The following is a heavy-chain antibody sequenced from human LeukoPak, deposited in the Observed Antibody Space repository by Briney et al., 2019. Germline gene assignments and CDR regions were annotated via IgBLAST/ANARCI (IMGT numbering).Heavy chain of an antibody. CDR1: GFTFSSYS. J-gene: IGHJ3*01. CDR2: ISSSSSYI. V-gene: IGHV3-21*01. Sequence: GGSLRLSCAASGFTFSSYSMNWVRQAPGKGLGWVSSISSSSSYIYYADSVKGRFTVSRDNAQDSLYLQLNNLKAGDTAVYYCARALTRDALDLWGQGTMVTVSS. CDR3: ARALTRDALDL.